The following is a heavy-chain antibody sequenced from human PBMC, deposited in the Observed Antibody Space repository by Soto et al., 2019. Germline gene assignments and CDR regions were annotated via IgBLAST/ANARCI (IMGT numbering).Heavy chain of an antibody. CDR3: ATFSTGRDPIFDY. J-gene: IGHJ4*02. V-gene: IGHV3-9*01. D-gene: IGHD1-26*01. CDR2: ISWNSGSI. CDR1: GFTFDDYA. Sequence: EVQLVESGGGLVQPGRSLRLSCAASGFTFDDYAMHWVRQAPGKGLEWVSGISWNSGSIGYADSVKGRFTISRDNAKNSLYLQMNSLRAEDTALYYCATFSTGRDPIFDYWGQGTLVTVSS.